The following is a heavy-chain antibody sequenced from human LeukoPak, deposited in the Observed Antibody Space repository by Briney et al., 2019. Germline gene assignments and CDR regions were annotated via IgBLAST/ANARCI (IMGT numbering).Heavy chain of an antibody. CDR2: FDPEDGET. Sequence: ASVNVSCKVSGYTLTELSMHWVRQAPGKGLEWMGGFDPEDGETIYAQKFQGRVTMTEDTSTDTAYMELSSLRSEDTAVYYCATRGYCSGGSCYDQYYFDYWGQGTLVTVSS. CDR1: GYTLTELS. V-gene: IGHV1-24*01. CDR3: ATRGYCSGGSCYDQYYFDY. D-gene: IGHD2-15*01. J-gene: IGHJ4*02.